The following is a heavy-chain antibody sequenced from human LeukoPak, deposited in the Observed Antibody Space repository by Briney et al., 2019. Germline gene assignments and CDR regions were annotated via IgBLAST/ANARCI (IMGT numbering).Heavy chain of an antibody. CDR2: INTEGGII. J-gene: IGHJ6*02. Sequence: RSGGSLRLSCEASGFTFSKYWMHWVRQAPGKGLLCVSRINTEGGIIDYADSVKGRFTISRYNAKHTLYLQLNSLRAEDTAVYYCARVSYSSGWYGANYHYYGVDVWGQGTTVTVSS. V-gene: IGHV3-74*01. CDR1: GFTFSKYW. CDR3: ARVSYSSGWYGANYHYYGVDV. D-gene: IGHD6-19*01.